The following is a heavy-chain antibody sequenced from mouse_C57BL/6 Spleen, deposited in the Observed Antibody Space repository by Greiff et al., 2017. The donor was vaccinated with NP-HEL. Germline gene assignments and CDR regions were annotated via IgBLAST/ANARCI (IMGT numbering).Heavy chain of an antibody. CDR2: ILPGSGST. D-gene: IGHD4-1*02. CDR3: ASFSTGSLFAY. Sequence: VQRVESGAELMKPGASVKLSCKATGYTFTGYWIEWVKQRPGHGLEWIGEILPGSGSTNYNEKFKGKATFTADTSSNTAYMQLSSLTTEDSAIYYCASFSTGSLFAYWGQGTLVTVSA. V-gene: IGHV1-9*01. CDR1: GYTFTGYW. J-gene: IGHJ3*01.